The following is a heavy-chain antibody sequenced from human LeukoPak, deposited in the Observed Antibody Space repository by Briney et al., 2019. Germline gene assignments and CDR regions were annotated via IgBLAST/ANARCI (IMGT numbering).Heavy chain of an antibody. V-gene: IGHV4-59*01. J-gene: IGHJ5*02. Sequence: SETLSLTCTVSGGSISSYYWSWIRQPPGKGLEWIGYIYYSGSTNYNPSLKSRVTISVDTSKNQFSLKLSSVTAADTAVYYCARALLRPWFDPWGQGTLVTVSS. CDR3: ARALLRPWFDP. D-gene: IGHD4-17*01. CDR2: IYYSGST. CDR1: GGSISSYY.